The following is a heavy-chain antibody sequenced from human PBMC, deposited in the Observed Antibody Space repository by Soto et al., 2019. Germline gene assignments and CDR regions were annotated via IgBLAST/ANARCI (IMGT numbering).Heavy chain of an antibody. V-gene: IGHV4-39*01. CDR3: ARTRLSIAVAGHFDY. CDR1: GGSISTSSYY. J-gene: IGHJ4*02. D-gene: IGHD6-19*01. Sequence: TLSLPLTVAGGSISTSSYYWGAIRQPPGKGLEWIGSIYYSGSTYYNPSLKSRVTISVDTSKNQFSLKLSSVTAEVTAVYYCARTRLSIAVAGHFDYWGQGTLVTVSS. CDR2: IYYSGST.